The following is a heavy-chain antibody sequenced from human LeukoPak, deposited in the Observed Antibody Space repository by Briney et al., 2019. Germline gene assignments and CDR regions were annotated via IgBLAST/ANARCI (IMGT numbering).Heavy chain of an antibody. Sequence: GGSLRLSCAASGLTFSSHWMHWVRQAPGKGLVWVSRINSDGSSTSYADSVKGRFTISRDSAKNSLYLQMNSLRAEDTAVYYCARGMSSGRYAVDIWGQGTMVTVSS. CDR3: ARGMSSGRYAVDI. D-gene: IGHD6-19*01. V-gene: IGHV3-74*01. J-gene: IGHJ3*02. CDR2: INSDGSST. CDR1: GLTFSSHW.